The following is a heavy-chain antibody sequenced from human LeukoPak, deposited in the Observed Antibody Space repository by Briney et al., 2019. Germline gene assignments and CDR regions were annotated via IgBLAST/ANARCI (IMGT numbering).Heavy chain of an antibody. Sequence: GASVKVSCKASGYTFRSHGISWVRQAPGQGLEWMGWISTYNADTDYAQNFQGRVTMTTETSTSTAYMELRSLRSDDTAVYYCARDPGQYYDILTGYYTPYYFDYWGQGTLLTVSS. J-gene: IGHJ4*02. CDR3: ARDPGQYYDILTGYYTPYYFDY. CDR2: ISTYNADT. D-gene: IGHD3-9*01. CDR1: GYTFRSHG. V-gene: IGHV1-18*01.